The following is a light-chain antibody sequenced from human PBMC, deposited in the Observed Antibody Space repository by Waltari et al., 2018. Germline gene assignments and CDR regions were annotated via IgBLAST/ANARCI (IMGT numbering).Light chain of an antibody. Sequence: HSVLTQPPSASGTPGQRVTISCSGSSSNIGSNTVNWYQHLPGTAPQLLIYSNNHRPPGVPERFSGSKSGTSASLAISGLQSEDEADYYCATWDDTLHVLFGGGTKLTVL. CDR1: SSNIGSNT. V-gene: IGLV1-44*01. CDR3: ATWDDTLHVL. CDR2: SNN. J-gene: IGLJ2*01.